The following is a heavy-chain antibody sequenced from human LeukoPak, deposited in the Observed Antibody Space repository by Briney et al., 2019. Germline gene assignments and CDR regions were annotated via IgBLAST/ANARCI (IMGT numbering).Heavy chain of an antibody. V-gene: IGHV3-23*01. J-gene: IGHJ4*02. CDR1: GFTFSSYA. CDR3: AKHGSGSYDY. D-gene: IGHD3-10*01. CDR2: IVDSGGST. Sequence: GGSLRLSCVASGFTFSSYAMSWVRQAPGKGLEWVSAIVDSGGSTYYADSVKGRFTISRDNSKNTLYLQMNSLRADDTAVYYCAKHGSGSYDYWGQGTLVTVSS.